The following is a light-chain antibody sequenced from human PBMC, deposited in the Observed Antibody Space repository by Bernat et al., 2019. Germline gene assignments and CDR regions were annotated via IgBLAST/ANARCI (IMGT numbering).Light chain of an antibody. V-gene: IGLV1-51*02. CDR2: ENN. Sequence: QSVLTQPPSVSAAPGQKVTISCSGSSSTIGNHFVCWYQQFPGTAPKLLIYENNKRPSGVPDRFSGSKSGTSATLGITGRQTGDEADYYCGTWDSSLTGVVFGGGTKLTVL. J-gene: IGLJ2*01. CDR1: SSTIGNHF. CDR3: GTWDSSLTGVV.